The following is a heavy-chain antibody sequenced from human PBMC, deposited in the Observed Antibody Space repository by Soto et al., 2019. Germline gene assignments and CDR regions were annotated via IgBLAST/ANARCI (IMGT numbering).Heavy chain of an antibody. Sequence: QITLKESGLTLVKPTQTLTLTCTFSGFSLSASGVCVVWMRQPPGKALEWLALIYWDDDKRYSTSLKTRLTITKDTSKNQVVLTLTNMDPVDTGTYYCAHRRADLGGVLDYWGQGTLVTVSS. D-gene: IGHD3-16*01. CDR1: GFSLSASGVC. CDR3: AHRRADLGGVLDY. V-gene: IGHV2-5*02. CDR2: IYWDDDK. J-gene: IGHJ4*02.